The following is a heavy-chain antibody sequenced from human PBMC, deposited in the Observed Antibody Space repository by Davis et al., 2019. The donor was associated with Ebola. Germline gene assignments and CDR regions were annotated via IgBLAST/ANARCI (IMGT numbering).Heavy chain of an antibody. J-gene: IGHJ4*02. D-gene: IGHD4-23*01. Sequence: GESLKISCAASGFTFSSYAMTWVRQAPGKGLEWVSAIRGSTYYADSVKGRFTISRDNSKNTLYLQMNSLRAEDTAVYYCANLDYGDNSGFDYWGQGTLVTVSS. V-gene: IGHV3-23*01. CDR3: ANLDYGDNSGFDY. CDR2: IRGST. CDR1: GFTFSSYA.